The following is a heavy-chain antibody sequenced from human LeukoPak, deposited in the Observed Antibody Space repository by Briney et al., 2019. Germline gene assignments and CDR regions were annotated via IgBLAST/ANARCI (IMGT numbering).Heavy chain of an antibody. CDR1: GFTFDDYT. CDR2: ISWDDGST. D-gene: IGHD5-24*01. J-gene: IGHJ4*02. Sequence: PAGSLTLSCAASGFTFDDYTMHWVRQPPRQGLELVSLISWDDGSTYYADSVKGRFTISRDNSKNSLYLQMNSLRTEDTALYYCAKDMVEMATTEPGGFDYWGQGTLVTVSS. CDR3: AKDMVEMATTEPGGFDY. V-gene: IGHV3-43*01.